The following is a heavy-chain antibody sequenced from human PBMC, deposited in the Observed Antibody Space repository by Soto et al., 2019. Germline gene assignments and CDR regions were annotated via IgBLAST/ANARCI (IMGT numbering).Heavy chain of an antibody. Sequence: QVQLVESGGGVVQPGRSLRLSCAASGFTFSSYGMHWVRQAPGKELEWVAVIWYDGSNKYYAESVKGRFTISRDNSKNTLYLQMNSLRTEDTAVYYCERQEDIVVVPAVDYWGQGTLGTVSS. CDR3: ERQEDIVVVPAVDY. J-gene: IGHJ4*02. CDR1: GFTFSSYG. V-gene: IGHV3-33*01. CDR2: IWYDGSNK. D-gene: IGHD2-2*01.